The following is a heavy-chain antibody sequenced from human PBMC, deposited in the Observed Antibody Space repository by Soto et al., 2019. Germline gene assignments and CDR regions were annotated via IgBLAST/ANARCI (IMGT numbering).Heavy chain of an antibody. V-gene: IGHV4-30-2*01. CDR2: IYHSGST. D-gene: IGHD2-15*01. J-gene: IGHJ3*02. CDR1: GGTISSGDYS. CDR3: ARMSQYCSGDSCYYDAFDI. Sequence: SQTLSLTCAVSGGTISSGDYSWRWIRQPPGRGLEWIGYIYHSGSTYYNPSLKSRVTLSVDRSKNQFSLKLTSVTAADTAVYYCARMSQYCSGDSCYYDAFDIWGQGTMVTVSS.